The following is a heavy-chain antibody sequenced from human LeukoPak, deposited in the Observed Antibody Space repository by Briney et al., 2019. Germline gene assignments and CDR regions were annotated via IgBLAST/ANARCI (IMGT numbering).Heavy chain of an antibody. CDR2: ISSSGSTI. CDR1: GFTFSDYY. CDR3: ARGIVVVVAATPYYYYGMDV. D-gene: IGHD2-15*01. Sequence: PGGSLRLSCAASGFTFSDYYMSWIRQAPGEGLGWVSYISSSGSTIYYADSVKGRFTISRDNAKNSLYLQMNSLRAEDTAVYYCARGIVVVVAATPYYYYGMDVWGQGTTVTVSS. V-gene: IGHV3-11*01. J-gene: IGHJ6*02.